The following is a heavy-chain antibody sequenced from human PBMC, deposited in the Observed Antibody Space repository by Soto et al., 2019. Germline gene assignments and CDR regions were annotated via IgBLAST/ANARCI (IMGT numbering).Heavy chain of an antibody. CDR2: ISYDGSNK. CDR3: AKVVPRYSNYVGAYFQH. J-gene: IGHJ1*01. Sequence: QVQLVESGGGVVQPGRSLRLSCAASGFTFSSYGMHWVRQAPGKGLEWVAVISYDGSNKYYADSVKGRFTISRDNSKNTLYLQMNSLRAEDTAVYYCAKVVPRYSNYVGAYFQHWGQGTLVTVSS. V-gene: IGHV3-30*18. D-gene: IGHD4-4*01. CDR1: GFTFSSYG.